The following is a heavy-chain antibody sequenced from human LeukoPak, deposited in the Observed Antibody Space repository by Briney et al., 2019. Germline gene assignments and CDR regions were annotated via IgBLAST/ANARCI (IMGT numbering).Heavy chain of an antibody. CDR2: IYYSGST. Sequence: SETLSLTCTVSGGSISSYYWSWIRQPPGKGLEWIGYIYYSGSTNYNPSLKSRVTISVDTSKNQFSLKLSSVTAADTAVYYCARGYGSGSYHVRWFDPWGQGTLVTVSS. J-gene: IGHJ5*02. V-gene: IGHV4-59*01. CDR1: GGSISSYY. CDR3: ARGYGSGSYHVRWFDP. D-gene: IGHD3-10*01.